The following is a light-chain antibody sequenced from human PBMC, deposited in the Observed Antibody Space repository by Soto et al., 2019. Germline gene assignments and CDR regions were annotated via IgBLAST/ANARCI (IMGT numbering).Light chain of an antibody. CDR1: QSVSNNY. J-gene: IGKJ4*01. V-gene: IGKV3-20*01. CDR2: GAF. Sequence: EIVFTQSPGTLSFYPGPRATLSFRSIQSVSNNYLAWYQQKPGQAPRLLIYGAFSRATGIPDRFSGGGSGTDFTLTISRLETEDFAVYYCKQYGSSPLTFGGGTKVDIK. CDR3: KQYGSSPLT.